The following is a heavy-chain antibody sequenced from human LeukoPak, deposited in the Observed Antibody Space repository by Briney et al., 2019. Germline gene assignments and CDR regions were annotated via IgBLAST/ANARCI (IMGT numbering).Heavy chain of an antibody. V-gene: IGHV1-18*01. CDR1: GYTFTSYY. Sequence: ASVKVSCKTSGYTFTSYYISWVRQAPGQGLEWMAWISAYNGNTKYAQKFQGRVTMTTDTSTSTAYMELRSLRSDGTAVYYCASDPLRFGELLGYFDYWGQGTLVTVSS. D-gene: IGHD3-10*01. CDR2: ISAYNGNT. CDR3: ASDPLRFGELLGYFDY. J-gene: IGHJ4*02.